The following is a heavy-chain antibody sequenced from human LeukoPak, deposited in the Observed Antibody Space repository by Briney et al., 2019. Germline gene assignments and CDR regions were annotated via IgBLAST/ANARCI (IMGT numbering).Heavy chain of an antibody. CDR2: IWNDGSDT. D-gene: IGHD1-1*01. CDR3: ARETGQRTFDY. CDR1: GFTFYSFG. V-gene: IGHV3-33*01. J-gene: IGHJ4*02. Sequence: GGSLRLSCAASGFTFYSFGMHWVPQAPGKGLEGVAVIWNDGSDTYYADSGKGRFTISKDESKNTMYLQLNSLRAEDTAVYYCARETGQRTFDYWGQGTLVTVSS.